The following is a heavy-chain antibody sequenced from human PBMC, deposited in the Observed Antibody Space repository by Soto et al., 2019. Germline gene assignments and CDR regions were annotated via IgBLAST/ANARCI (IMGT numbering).Heavy chain of an antibody. CDR3: AHCTSTRHYDFWSGPRPDV. Sequence: QITLKESGPTLVKPAETLTLTCTFSGFSLSTSGVGVGWIRQPPGKALEWLALIYWDDDKRYSPSLKSRLTITKDTSKNQVVLTMTNMDPVDTATYYCAHCTSTRHYDFWSGPRPDVWGQGTTVTVSS. J-gene: IGHJ6*02. V-gene: IGHV2-5*02. CDR1: GFSLSTSGVG. CDR2: IYWDDDK. D-gene: IGHD3-3*01.